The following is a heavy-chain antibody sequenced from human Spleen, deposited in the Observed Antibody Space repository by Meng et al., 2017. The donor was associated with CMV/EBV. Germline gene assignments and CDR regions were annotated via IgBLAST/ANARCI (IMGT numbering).Heavy chain of an antibody. D-gene: IGHD3-10*01. V-gene: IGHV3-30*02. Sequence: GESLKISCAASGFTFSSYGMHWVRQAPGKGLEWVAFIRYDGSNKYYADSVKGRFTISRDNSKNTLYLQMNSLRAEDTAIYYCARSLGVHGPGYFDYWGQGTVVTVSS. J-gene: IGHJ4*02. CDR3: ARSLGVHGPGYFDY. CDR1: GFTFSSYG. CDR2: IRYDGSNK.